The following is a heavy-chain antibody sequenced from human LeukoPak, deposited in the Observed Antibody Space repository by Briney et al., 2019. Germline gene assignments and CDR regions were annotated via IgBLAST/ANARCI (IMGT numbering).Heavy chain of an antibody. V-gene: IGHV4-4*07. CDR1: GGSISSYY. CDR2: IYTSGST. Sequence: SETLSLTCTVSGGSISSYYWSWIRQPAGKGLEWIGRIYTSGSTNYNPSLKSRVTMSVDTSKNQFSLKLSSVTAADTAVYYCARGKREHRSTDAFDIWGQGTMVTVSS. J-gene: IGHJ3*02. CDR3: ARGKREHRSTDAFDI. D-gene: IGHD1/OR15-1a*01.